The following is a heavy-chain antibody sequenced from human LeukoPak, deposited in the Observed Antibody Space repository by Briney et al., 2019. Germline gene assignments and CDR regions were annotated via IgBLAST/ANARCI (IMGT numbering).Heavy chain of an antibody. CDR2: IFYSGST. CDR3: ARLQRYSHYALDY. D-gene: IGHD5-12*01. J-gene: IGHJ4*02. Sequence: PSETLSLTCTVSGGSISGSSYYWGWIRQPPGKGLEWIASIFYSGSTYYNPSLKGRVTISVDTSKNQFSLKLSSVTVADTAVYYCARLQRYSHYALDYWGQGTLVTVSS. V-gene: IGHV4-39*01. CDR1: GGSISGSSYY.